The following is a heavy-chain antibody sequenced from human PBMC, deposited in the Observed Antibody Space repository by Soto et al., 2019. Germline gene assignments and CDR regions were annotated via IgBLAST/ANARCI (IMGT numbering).Heavy chain of an antibody. V-gene: IGHV3-21*01. J-gene: IGHJ5*02. CDR1: GFTFRSFT. D-gene: IGHD6-13*01. Sequence: GGSLRLSCAAPGFTFRSFTMNWVRQAPGKGLEWVSTISSNSAYIYYTDALRGRFTISRDNAKNSLHLQMNSLRAEDTAVYYCTRDASRDSSARGWFDPWGPGTLVTVSS. CDR3: TRDASRDSSARGWFDP. CDR2: ISSNSAYI.